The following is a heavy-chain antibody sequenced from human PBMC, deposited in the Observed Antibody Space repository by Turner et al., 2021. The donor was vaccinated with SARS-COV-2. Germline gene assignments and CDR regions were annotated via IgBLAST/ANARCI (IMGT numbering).Heavy chain of an antibody. Sequence: QVQVVQSGAEGKKAGAAVKGSCKTSGYTFTNYYIHWVRQAPGQGLEWMGWVNPNSGGTNYALKFQGRVTMTSDTSITTAYMELISLRSDDTAVYYCARAAQLTVWFDPWGQGTLVTVSS. J-gene: IGHJ5*02. CDR2: VNPNSGGT. CDR1: GYTFTNYY. CDR3: ARAAQLTVWFDP. V-gene: IGHV1-2*02. D-gene: IGHD3-9*01.